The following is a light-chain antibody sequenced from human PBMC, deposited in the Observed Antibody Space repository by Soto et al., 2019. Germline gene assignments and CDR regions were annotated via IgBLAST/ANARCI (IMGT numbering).Light chain of an antibody. CDR1: SGHTTNI. V-gene: IGLV4-60*03. Sequence: QPVLTQSSSASASPGSSVKLTCTLSSGHTTNIIAWHQQQPGKAPRHLMKVEVSGSYKRGSGVPDRFSGSSSGADRYLTISNLQSEDEADYYCETWDTNTWVFGGGTKVTVL. J-gene: IGLJ3*02. CDR3: ETWDTNTWV. CDR2: VEVSGSY.